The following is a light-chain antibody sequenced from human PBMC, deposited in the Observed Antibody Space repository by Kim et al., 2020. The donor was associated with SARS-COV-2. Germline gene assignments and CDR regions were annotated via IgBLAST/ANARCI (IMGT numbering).Light chain of an antibody. CDR1: SSDIGNYNY. CDR3: CSYAGSYTLV. J-gene: IGLJ3*02. CDR2: DVT. V-gene: IGLV2-11*03. Sequence: GQSITTSCPGTSSDIGNYNYVTWYQQHPGKAPKVMIYDVTKRPSGVPDRFSGSKSGNTASLTISGLQAEDEADYHCCSYAGSYTLVFGGGTQLTVL.